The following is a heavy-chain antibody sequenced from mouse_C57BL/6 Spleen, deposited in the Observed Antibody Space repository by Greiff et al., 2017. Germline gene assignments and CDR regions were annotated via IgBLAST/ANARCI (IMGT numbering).Heavy chain of an antibody. CDR2: IYPSDSET. J-gene: IGHJ2*01. Sequence: VQLQQPGAELVRPGSSVKLSCKASGYTFTSYWMDWVKQRPGQGLEWIGNIYPSDSETHYNQKFKDKATLTVDKSSSTAYMQLSSLTSEDSAVYYGARGASYDYDGNYWDDWGQGTTLTVSS. CDR3: ARGASYDYDGNYWDD. D-gene: IGHD2-4*01. V-gene: IGHV1-61*01. CDR1: GYTFTSYW.